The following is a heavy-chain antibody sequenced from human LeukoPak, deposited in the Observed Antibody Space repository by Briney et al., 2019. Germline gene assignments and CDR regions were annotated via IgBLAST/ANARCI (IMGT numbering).Heavy chain of an antibody. V-gene: IGHV3-30-3*01. J-gene: IGHJ4*02. D-gene: IGHD6-13*01. Sequence: PGGPLRLSCAASGFTFSSYAMHWVRQAPGKGLEWVAVISYDGSNKYYADSVKGRFTISRDNSKNTLYLQMNSLRAEDTAVYYCAREYPTASSSWHRYFDYWGQGTLVTVSS. CDR3: AREYPTASSSWHRYFDY. CDR1: GFTFSSYA. CDR2: ISYDGSNK.